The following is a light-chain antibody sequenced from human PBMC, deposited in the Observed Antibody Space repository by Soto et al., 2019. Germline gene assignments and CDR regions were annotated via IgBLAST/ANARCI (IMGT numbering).Light chain of an antibody. CDR2: DTF. CDR3: QQYGNPPWT. CDR1: QSVGSTY. J-gene: IGKJ2*01. Sequence: ETVLTQSPGTLSLSPGERATLSCRASQSVGSTYLAWYQQKPGQAPRLLIYDTFNRATGIPDRFSGSGAGTAFTLTISRLEPEDFAVYHCQQYGNPPWTFGQGTKLEIK. V-gene: IGKV3-20*01.